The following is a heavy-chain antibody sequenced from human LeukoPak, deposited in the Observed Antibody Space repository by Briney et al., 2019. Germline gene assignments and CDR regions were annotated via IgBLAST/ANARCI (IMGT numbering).Heavy chain of an antibody. CDR1: GFTVITND. D-gene: IGHD1-14*01. CDR3: ARGVEPLAANTLAY. J-gene: IGHJ4*02. Sequence: GGSLGVSCAASGFTVITNDMTWVRQAPGKGLEWVSVLYSDGNTKYADSVQGRFTISRDNSKNTLYLEMNSLSPDDTAVYYCARGVEPLAANTLAYWGQGTLVTVSS. V-gene: IGHV3-53*01. CDR2: LYSDGNT.